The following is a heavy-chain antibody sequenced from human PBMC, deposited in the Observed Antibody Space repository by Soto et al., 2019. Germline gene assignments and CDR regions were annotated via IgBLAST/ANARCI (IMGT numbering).Heavy chain of an antibody. Sequence: QVQLVQSGAEVKKPGASVKVSCKASGYNFVSYGINWVRQAPGQGLEWMGWLSPYNGNTEYAQKYQGRVTVTTDPSTNTAYMELTSLKSDDTALYYCARARRSWYPTAPFDIWGQGTMVTVSS. CDR1: GYNFVSYG. CDR2: LSPYNGNT. CDR3: ARARRSWYPTAPFDI. J-gene: IGHJ3*02. V-gene: IGHV1-18*01. D-gene: IGHD6-13*01.